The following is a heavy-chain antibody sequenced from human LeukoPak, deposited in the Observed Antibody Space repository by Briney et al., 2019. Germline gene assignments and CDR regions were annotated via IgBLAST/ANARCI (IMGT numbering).Heavy chain of an antibody. D-gene: IGHD3-9*01. J-gene: IGHJ4*02. CDR1: GGSFSGYY. V-gene: IGHV4-34*01. CDR3: ARGNILTGYNFDY. Sequence: SETLSLTCAVYGGSFSGYYWSWIRQPPGKGLEWIGEINHSGSTNYNPSLKSRVTISVDTSRNQFSLKLSSVTAADTAVYYCARGNILTGYNFDYWGQGTLVTVSS. CDR2: INHSGST.